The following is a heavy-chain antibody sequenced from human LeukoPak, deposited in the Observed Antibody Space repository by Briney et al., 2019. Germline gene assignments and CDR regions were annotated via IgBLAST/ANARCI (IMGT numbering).Heavy chain of an antibody. D-gene: IGHD2-21*02. J-gene: IGHJ3*02. Sequence: GGSLRLSCAASGFIFRNYAMTWVRQAPGKGLEWVSSTIGSGGRTYYADSVKGRFTLSRDNSKNALFLHMDNLRADDTAVYYCTKDPNGDYIGAFDMWGPGTKVTVSS. CDR1: GFIFRNYA. CDR3: TKDPNGDYIGAFDM. V-gene: IGHV3-23*01. CDR2: TIGSGGRT.